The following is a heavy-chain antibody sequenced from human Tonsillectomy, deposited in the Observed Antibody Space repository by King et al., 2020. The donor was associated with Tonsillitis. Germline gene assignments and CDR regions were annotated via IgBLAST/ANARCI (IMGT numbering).Heavy chain of an antibody. D-gene: IGHD3-10*01. CDR1: GGSISSNSYY. CDR2: IYYSGST. Sequence: LQLQESGPGLVKPSETLSLTCTVPGGSISSNSYYWGWIRQPPGKGLEWIGSIYYSGSTYYNPSLKSRVTISVDTSKNQFSLKLSSVTAADTAVYYRARQKQSAGSFDYWGQGTLVTVSS. V-gene: IGHV4-39*01. CDR3: ARQKQSAGSFDY. J-gene: IGHJ4*02.